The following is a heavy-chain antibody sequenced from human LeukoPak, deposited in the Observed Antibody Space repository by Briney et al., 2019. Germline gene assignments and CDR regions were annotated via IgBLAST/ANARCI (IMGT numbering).Heavy chain of an antibody. CDR2: INQDGSEK. V-gene: IGHV3-7*01. J-gene: IGHJ4*02. CDR3: AGRPSSTIP. D-gene: IGHD5/OR15-5a*01. CDR1: GFTFSSFW. Sequence: PGGSLRLSCAASGFTFSSFWMSWVGQAPGKGLEWVANINQDGSEKYCVDSVKGRFTISRDNAKNSLYLQMNSLRAEDTAVYYCAGRPSSTIPWGQGTLVTVSS.